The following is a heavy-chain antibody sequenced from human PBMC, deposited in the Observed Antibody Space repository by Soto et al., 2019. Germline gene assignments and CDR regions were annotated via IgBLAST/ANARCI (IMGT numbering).Heavy chain of an antibody. CDR1: GGSISTGGYY. D-gene: IGHD3-10*01. J-gene: IGHJ4*02. Sequence: KPSETLSLTCSVSGGSISTGGYYWSWIRQHPGKGLEWIGYIYYSGSTYYNPSLKSRVTMSVDTSKNQFSLKLSSVTAADMAVYYCARFISGGRGVDYWRQGTLVTVSS. CDR2: IYYSGST. V-gene: IGHV4-31*03. CDR3: ARFISGGRGVDY.